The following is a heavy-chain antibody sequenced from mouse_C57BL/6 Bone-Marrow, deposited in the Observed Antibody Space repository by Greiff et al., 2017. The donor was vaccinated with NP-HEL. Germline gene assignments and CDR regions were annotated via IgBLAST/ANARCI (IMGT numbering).Heavy chain of an antibody. V-gene: IGHV1-69*01. Sequence: QVQLQQPGAELVMPGASVKLSCKASGYTFTSYWMHWVKQRPGQGLEWIGEIDPSDSYTNYNQKFKGKSTLTVDKSSSTAYMQLSSLKSEDSAVYYCAREGVIYYYGSSPFAYWGQGTLVTVSA. CDR1: GYTFTSYW. J-gene: IGHJ3*01. CDR3: AREGVIYYYGSSPFAY. D-gene: IGHD1-1*01. CDR2: IDPSDSYT.